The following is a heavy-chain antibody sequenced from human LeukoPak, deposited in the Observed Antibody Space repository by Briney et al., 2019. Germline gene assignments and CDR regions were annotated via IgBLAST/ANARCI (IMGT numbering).Heavy chain of an antibody. CDR3: AGNYGDYVPDY. J-gene: IGHJ4*02. CDR2: MFHSGDT. D-gene: IGHD4-17*01. CDR1: GGSISSGYY. V-gene: IGHV4-38-2*02. Sequence: SETLSLTCTVSGGSISSGYYWGWIRQPPGKGLEWIGSMFHSGDTYWNPSLKSRVTMSVDTSKNQFSLRLSSVTAADTAVYYCAGNYGDYVPDYWGQGTLVTVSS.